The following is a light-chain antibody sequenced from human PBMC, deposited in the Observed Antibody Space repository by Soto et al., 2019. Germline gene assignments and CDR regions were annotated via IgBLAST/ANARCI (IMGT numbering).Light chain of an antibody. J-gene: IGLJ3*02. CDR2: EVS. CDR1: SSDVGSYNR. Sequence: QSVLTQPPSVSGTPGQSVTISCTGTSSDVGSYNRVSWYQQPPGTAPKLIIYEVSNRPSGVPDRFFGSKSGNTASLTISGLQAEDEADYYCSSFTSSNTWVFGGGTKVTV. CDR3: SSFTSSNTWV. V-gene: IGLV2-18*02.